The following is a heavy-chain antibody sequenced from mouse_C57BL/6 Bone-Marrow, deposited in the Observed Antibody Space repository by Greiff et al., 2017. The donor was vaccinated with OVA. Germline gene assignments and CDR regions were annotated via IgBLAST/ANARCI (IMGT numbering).Heavy chain of an antibody. CDR2: IYPRSGNT. V-gene: IGHV1-81*01. J-gene: IGHJ3*01. D-gene: IGHD1-1*01. Sequence: QVQLQQSGAELARPGASVKLSCKASGYTFTSYGISWVKQRTGQGLEWIGEIYPRSGNTYYNEKFKGKATLTAEKSSSTAYMALRSLTSEDSAVYFWAPGCYYDSRAMAYWGQGTLVTVSA. CDR1: GYTFTSYG. CDR3: APGCYYDSRAMAY.